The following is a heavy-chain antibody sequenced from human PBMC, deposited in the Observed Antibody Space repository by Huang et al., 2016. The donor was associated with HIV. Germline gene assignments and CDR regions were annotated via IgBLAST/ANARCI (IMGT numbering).Heavy chain of an antibody. CDR2: ISYDGSNQ. J-gene: IGHJ4*02. CDR1: GFTFSSYA. Sequence: QERLVESGGGVVQPGRSLRLSCAASGFTFSSYAMHWVRQAPGKGREWVAVISYDGSNQHYVDSVKGRFTISRDNSKKMLYLQRNSLRMGDTAVYYCARGSAGVLWFGEMWGQGTLVTVSS. CDR3: ARGSAGVLWFGEM. V-gene: IGHV3-30*04. D-gene: IGHD3-10*01.